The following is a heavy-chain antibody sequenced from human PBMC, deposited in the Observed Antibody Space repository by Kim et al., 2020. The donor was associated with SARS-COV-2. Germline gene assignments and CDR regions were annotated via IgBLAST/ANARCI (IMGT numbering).Heavy chain of an antibody. V-gene: IGHV1-69*13. D-gene: IGHD3-22*01. CDR1: GGTFSSYG. J-gene: IGHJ4*02. CDR3: ARDLGDDYYASSGYPFRN. Sequence: SVKVSCKASGGTFSSYGISWVRQAPGQGLEWMGGIIPIFGTANYAQKFQGRVMITADESTSTVYMESSSLRSEDTAVYYCARDLGDDYYASSGYPFRNWGQGTLVTVSS. CDR2: IIPIFGTA.